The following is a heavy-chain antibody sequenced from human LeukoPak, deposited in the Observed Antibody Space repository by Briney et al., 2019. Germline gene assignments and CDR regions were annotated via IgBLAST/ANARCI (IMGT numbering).Heavy chain of an antibody. CDR2: LHYSGST. Sequence: PSVTLSLTCSVSGGSISSGAYYWGWIRQPPGKGLEWIGSLHYSGSTYYNPSLNSRVTISVDTSKNHFSLNLSSVTAADTAVYYCARHGQTAYDSSGYYRWGQGFLVTVSS. CDR3: ARHGQTAYDSSGYYR. CDR1: GGSISSGAYY. J-gene: IGHJ4*02. D-gene: IGHD3-22*01. V-gene: IGHV4-39*01.